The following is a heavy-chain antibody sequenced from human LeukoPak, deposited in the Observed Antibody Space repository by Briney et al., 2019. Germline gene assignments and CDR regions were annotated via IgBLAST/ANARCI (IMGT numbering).Heavy chain of an antibody. CDR3: AKGYGSSWPYYYYYMDV. J-gene: IGHJ6*03. Sequence: GASVKVSCKASGYTFTSYDINWVRQATGQGLEWMGWMNPNSGNTGYAQKFQGRVTMTRNTSISTAYMELSSLRSEDTAVYYCAKGYGSSWPYYYYYMDVWGRGTTVTISS. V-gene: IGHV1-8*01. CDR1: GYTFTSYD. D-gene: IGHD6-13*01. CDR2: MNPNSGNT.